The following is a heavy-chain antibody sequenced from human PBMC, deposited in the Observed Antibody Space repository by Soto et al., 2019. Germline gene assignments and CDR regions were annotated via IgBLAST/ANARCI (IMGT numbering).Heavy chain of an antibody. D-gene: IGHD5-18*01. CDR2: IYYSGST. J-gene: IGHJ4*02. V-gene: IGHV4-39*01. CDR1: DGSISSSSYY. CDR3: ASGYSYGYFDY. Sequence: SETLSLTCTVSDGSISSSSYYWGWIRQPPGKGLEWIGSIYYSGSTYYNPSLKSRVTISVDTSKKQFSLKMRSVTAADTAVYYCASGYSYGYFDYWGQGTLVTVS.